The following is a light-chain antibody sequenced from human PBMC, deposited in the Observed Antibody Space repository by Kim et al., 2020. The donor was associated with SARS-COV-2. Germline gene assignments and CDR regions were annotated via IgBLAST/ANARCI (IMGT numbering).Light chain of an antibody. CDR2: AAS. V-gene: IGKV3-20*01. J-gene: IGKJ1*01. Sequence: EIVLTQSPGTLSLSPGERATLSCRAGQSGTSSYLAWYQQKPGQPPRLLIYAASNRATGIPDRFSGSGSGTDFTLTISRLQSEDLAMYYCQQYDNSLRTFGQGTKVDIK. CDR1: QSGTSSY. CDR3: QQYDNSLRT.